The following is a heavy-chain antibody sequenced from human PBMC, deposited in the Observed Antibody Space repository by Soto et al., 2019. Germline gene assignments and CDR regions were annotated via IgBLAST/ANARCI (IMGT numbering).Heavy chain of an antibody. V-gene: IGHV4-30-2*01. CDR2: TYHSGTT. CDR1: GGSISSGGYS. J-gene: IGHJ6*02. CDR3: ARAHYGDYGYGMDV. D-gene: IGHD4-17*01. Sequence: QLQLQESGSGLVKPSQTLSLTCAVSGGSISSGGYSWTWIRQPPGKGLEWIGYTYHSGTTYYSPSLKRRVTISVDRSKNQFSLQLTSVTAADTAVYYCARAHYGDYGYGMDVWGQGTPVTVSS.